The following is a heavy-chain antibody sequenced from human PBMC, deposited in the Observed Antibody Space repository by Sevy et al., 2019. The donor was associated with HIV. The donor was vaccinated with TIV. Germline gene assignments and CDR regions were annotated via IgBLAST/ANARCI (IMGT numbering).Heavy chain of an antibody. CDR2: IYYSGST. V-gene: IGHV4-31*03. Sequence: SETLSLTCTVSGGSISSGGYYWSWIRQHAGKGLEWIGYIYYSGSTYYNPSLKSRVTISVDTSKNQFSLKLSSVTAADTAVYYCARSSPLLLWFGELLSGDAFDIWGQGTMVTVSS. D-gene: IGHD3-10*01. CDR3: ARSSPLLLWFGELLSGDAFDI. CDR1: GGSISSGGYY. J-gene: IGHJ3*02.